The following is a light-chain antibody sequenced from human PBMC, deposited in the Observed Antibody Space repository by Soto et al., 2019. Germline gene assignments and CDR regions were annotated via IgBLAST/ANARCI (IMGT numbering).Light chain of an antibody. Sequence: QSALTQPASVSGSPGQSITISCTGTSSDVGSYNLVSWYQQHPGKAPKLMIYEGSKRPSGVSNRFSGSKSGNTASLTISGLQAEDEADYYCCSYARSSTYVFGTATKLT. J-gene: IGLJ1*01. CDR1: SSDVGSYNL. V-gene: IGLV2-23*01. CDR3: CSYARSSTYV. CDR2: EGS.